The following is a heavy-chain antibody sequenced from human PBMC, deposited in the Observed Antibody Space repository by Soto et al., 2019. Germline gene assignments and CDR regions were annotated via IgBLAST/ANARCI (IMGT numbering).Heavy chain of an antibody. CDR2: ISSTTNYI. J-gene: IGHJ4*02. V-gene: IGHV3-21*06. CDR1: GFIFTRYS. CDR3: ARESEDVTSNCDY. Sequence: GSLRLSCAASGFIFTRYSMNWVRQAPGKGLEWVSSISSTTNYIYYGDSMKGRFTISRDNAKNSLYLEMNSLRAEDTAVYYCARESEDVTSNCDYWGQGNMVIVSS.